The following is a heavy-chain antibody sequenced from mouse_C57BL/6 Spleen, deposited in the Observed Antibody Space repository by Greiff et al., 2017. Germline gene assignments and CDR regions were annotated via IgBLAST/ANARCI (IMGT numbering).Heavy chain of an antibody. Sequence: ESGGGLVQPGGSMKLSCAASGFTFSDAWMDWVRQSPEKGLEWVAEIRNKANNHATYYAESVKGRFTISRDDSKSSVYLQMNSLRAEDTGIYYCTRGYGNYPYYYAMDYWGQGTSVTVSS. J-gene: IGHJ4*01. V-gene: IGHV6-6*01. CDR1: GFTFSDAW. CDR3: TRGYGNYPYYYAMDY. CDR2: IRNKANNHAT. D-gene: IGHD2-1*01.